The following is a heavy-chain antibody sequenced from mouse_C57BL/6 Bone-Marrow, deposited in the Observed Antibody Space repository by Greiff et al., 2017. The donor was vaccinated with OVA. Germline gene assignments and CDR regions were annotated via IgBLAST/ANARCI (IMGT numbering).Heavy chain of an antibody. D-gene: IGHD3-2*02. V-gene: IGHV5-6*02. J-gene: IGHJ2*01. Sequence: DVKLVESGGDLVKPGGSLKLSCAASGFTFSSYGMSWVRQTPDKRLEWVATISSGGSYTYYPDSVKGRFTISRDNAKNTLYLQMSSLKSEDTAMYCCARHLTAQATRAFDYWGQGTTLTVSS. CDR3: ARHLTAQATRAFDY. CDR2: ISSGGSYT. CDR1: GFTFSSYG.